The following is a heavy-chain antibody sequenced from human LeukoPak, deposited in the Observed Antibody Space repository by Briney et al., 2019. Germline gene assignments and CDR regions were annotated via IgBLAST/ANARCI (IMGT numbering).Heavy chain of an antibody. CDR1: GDSISSYY. V-gene: IGHV4-59*08. Sequence: SETLSLTCTVPGDSISSYYWSWIRQPPGKGLERIGYIYYTGSTNHNPSLTSRVTISLDTSKNQLSLKLNSVTAADTAVYYCARHGAYSNAWDFFDYWGQGTLVTVSP. J-gene: IGHJ4*02. D-gene: IGHD5-18*01. CDR3: ARHGAYSNAWDFFDY. CDR2: IYYTGST.